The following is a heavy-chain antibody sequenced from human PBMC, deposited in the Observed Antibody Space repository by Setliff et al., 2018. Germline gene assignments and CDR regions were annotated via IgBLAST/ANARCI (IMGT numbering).Heavy chain of an antibody. J-gene: IGHJ4*02. CDR1: GYTFTSYH. V-gene: IGHV1-46*01. D-gene: IGHD1-1*01. CDR3: AREKPHTYNFDY. Sequence: ASVKVSCKASGYTFTSYHMHWVRQAPGQGLEWMGIVFHTGDNTICAQMFQGRVTMTRDTSTSTVYMELSSLRSEDTAVYYCAREKPHTYNFDYWGQGTPVTVSS. CDR2: VFHTGDNT.